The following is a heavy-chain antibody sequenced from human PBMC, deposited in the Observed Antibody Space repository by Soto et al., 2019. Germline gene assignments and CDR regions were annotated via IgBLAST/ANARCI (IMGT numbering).Heavy chain of an antibody. CDR1: GYTFTRYT. V-gene: IGHV1-3*01. J-gene: IGHJ5*02. CDR3: ARGIATGQLDP. Sequence: QVQLVQSGAEVKKPGASVKISCKASGYTFTRYTMNWVRQAPGQRLEWMGWINPDNGNTTSSQKFEDIVIIPRDTSASTAYMDLSSLRSEDTPVYYCARGIATGQLDPWGQGTLVTVSS. D-gene: IGHD2-15*01. CDR2: INPDNGNT.